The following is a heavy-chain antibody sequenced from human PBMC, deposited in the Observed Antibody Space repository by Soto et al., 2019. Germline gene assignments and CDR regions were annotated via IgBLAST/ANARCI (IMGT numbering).Heavy chain of an antibody. CDR3: AKGSSSHCRSFVSGCSY. CDR1: GFTFSSYA. J-gene: IGHJ4*02. CDR2: ISGSAGST. Sequence: EVQLLESGGALVQPGGSLRLSCAASGFTFSSYAMSWVRQAPGKGLEWVSTISGSAGSTYYADSVKGRFTISRDNSRNTLYLQMTSLRGDDTAVYYCAKGSSSHCRSFVSGCSYWGQGTLVTVSS. D-gene: IGHD3-16*01. V-gene: IGHV3-23*01.